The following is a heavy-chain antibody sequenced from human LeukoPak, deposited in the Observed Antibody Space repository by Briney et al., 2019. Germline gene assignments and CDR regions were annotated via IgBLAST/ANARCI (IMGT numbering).Heavy chain of an antibody. D-gene: IGHD2-2*01. CDR1: GYTFSGYY. CDR3: ARGGGYCSSTSCYLYHMDV. J-gene: IGHJ6*03. CDR2: INPDSGGT. V-gene: IGHV1-2*06. Sequence: ASVKASCKASGYTFSGYYMHWVRQAPGQGLEWMGRINPDSGGTNYAQKFQGRGTMTRDTSISTAYMELRRLRSDDTAVYYCARGGGYCSSTSCYLYHMDVWGKGTTVTVSS.